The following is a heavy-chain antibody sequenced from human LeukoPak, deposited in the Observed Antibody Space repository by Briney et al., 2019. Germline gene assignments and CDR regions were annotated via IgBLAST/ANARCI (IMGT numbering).Heavy chain of an antibody. J-gene: IGHJ6*02. V-gene: IGHV1-2*02. CDR1: GYTFTGYY. Sequence: ASVKVSCKASGYTFTGYYMHWVRQAPGQGLEWMGWINPNSGGTNYAQKFQGRVTVTRDTSISTAYMELSRLRSDDTAVYYCARDHCSSASCYEYQYYGMDVWGQGTTVTVSS. CDR3: ARDHCSSASCYEYQYYGMDV. D-gene: IGHD2-2*01. CDR2: INPNSGGT.